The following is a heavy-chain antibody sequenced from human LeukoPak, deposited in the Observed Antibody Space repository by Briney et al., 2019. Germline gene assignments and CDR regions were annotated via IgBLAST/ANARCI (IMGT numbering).Heavy chain of an antibody. J-gene: IGHJ3*02. V-gene: IGHV4-59*12. D-gene: IGHD2-15*01. Sequence: PSETLSLTCTVSGGSISSYYWSWIRQPPGKGLEWIGYIYYSGSTNYNPSLKSRVTISVDTSKNQFSLKLSSVTAADTAVYYCARDVIVVVVAAIRDSDAFDIWGQGTMVTVSS. CDR2: IYYSGST. CDR1: GGSISSYY. CDR3: ARDVIVVVVAAIRDSDAFDI.